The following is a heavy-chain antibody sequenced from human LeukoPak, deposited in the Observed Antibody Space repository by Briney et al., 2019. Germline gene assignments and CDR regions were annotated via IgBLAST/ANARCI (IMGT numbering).Heavy chain of an antibody. V-gene: IGHV4-34*01. CDR1: GGSFSGYY. CDR2: INHSGST. D-gene: IGHD3-16*02. CDR3: ARGLPRRVSDAFDI. J-gene: IGHJ3*02. Sequence: SETLSLTCAVYGGSFSGYYWSWIRQPPGKGLEWIGEINHSGSTNYNPSLKSRVTISVDTSENQFSLKLSSVTAADTAVYYCARGLPRRVSDAFDIWGQGTMVTVSS.